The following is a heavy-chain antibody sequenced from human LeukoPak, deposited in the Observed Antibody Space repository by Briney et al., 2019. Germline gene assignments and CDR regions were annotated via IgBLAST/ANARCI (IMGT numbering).Heavy chain of an antibody. J-gene: IGHJ4*02. V-gene: IGHV3-23*01. D-gene: IGHD3-10*01. Sequence: GGSLRLSCAASGFTFSSYAMSWVRQAPGKGLEWVSAISGSGGSTYYADSVKGRFTISRGNSKNTLYLQMNSLRAEDTAVYYCAKERLLWFGELLAHFDYWGQGTLVTVSS. CDR1: GFTFSSYA. CDR3: AKERLLWFGELLAHFDY. CDR2: ISGSGGST.